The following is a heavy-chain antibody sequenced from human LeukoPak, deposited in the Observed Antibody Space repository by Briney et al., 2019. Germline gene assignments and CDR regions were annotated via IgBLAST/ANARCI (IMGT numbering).Heavy chain of an antibody. CDR1: GDSVSSNSAA. V-gene: IGHV6-1*01. CDR3: ARGPTRSRSLDFDY. Sequence: SQTLSLTCAISGDSVSSNSAAWNWLRQSPSRGLEWLGRTYYKSKWYNDYAVSVKSRITINADTSKNQFSLQLNSVTPEDTAMYYCARGPTRSRSLDFDYWGQGTLVTVSS. CDR2: TYYKSKWYN. D-gene: IGHD5-24*01. J-gene: IGHJ4*02.